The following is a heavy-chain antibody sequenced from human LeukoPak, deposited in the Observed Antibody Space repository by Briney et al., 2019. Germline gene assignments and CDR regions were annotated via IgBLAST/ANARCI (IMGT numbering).Heavy chain of an antibody. CDR2: IYWDDDK. V-gene: IGHV2-5*02. J-gene: IGHJ1*01. CDR3: AYSDSFKSQLFHN. Sequence: ESGPTLIKPPQTLTLTCTFSGFSLITSGVGVGWIRQPPGKALEWLSLIYWDDDKRYSPSLRTRLSITKDTSKNQVVLRMTNMDPVDTGTYFCAYSDSFKSQLFHNWGQGMLLTVSS. CDR1: GFSLITSGVG. D-gene: IGHD2-15*01.